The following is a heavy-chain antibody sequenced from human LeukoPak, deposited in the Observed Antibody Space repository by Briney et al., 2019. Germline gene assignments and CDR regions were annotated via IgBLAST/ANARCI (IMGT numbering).Heavy chain of an antibody. CDR3: TTDFEGDPSSFDY. D-gene: IGHD3-9*01. Sequence: GGSLRLSCAASGFTFSNAWMSRVRQAPGQGLEWVGRIKSKTDGGTTDYAAPVKGRFTISRDDSKNTLYLQMNSLKTEDTAMYYCTTDFEGDPSSFDYWGQGTLVTVSS. V-gene: IGHV3-15*01. CDR2: IKSKTDGGTT. J-gene: IGHJ4*02. CDR1: GFTFSNAW.